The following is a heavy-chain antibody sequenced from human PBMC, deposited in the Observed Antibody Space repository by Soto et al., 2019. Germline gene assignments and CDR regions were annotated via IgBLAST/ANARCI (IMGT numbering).Heavy chain of an antibody. CDR1: GGSISSNY. CDR2: VYNSGST. Sequence: SEALSLSCTVSGGSISSNYWTWIRQPPGKGLEWIGYVYNSGSTNYNPSLKSRVTISEDTSKSQFSLKVNSMTAADTAVYYCARYRREAVAGYTLDNWGQGILVTVSS. V-gene: IGHV4-59*01. D-gene: IGHD6-13*01. J-gene: IGHJ4*02. CDR3: ARYRREAVAGYTLDN.